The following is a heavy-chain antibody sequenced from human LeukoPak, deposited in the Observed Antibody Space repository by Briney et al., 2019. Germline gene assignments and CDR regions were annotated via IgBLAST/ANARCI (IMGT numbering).Heavy chain of an antibody. CDR2: ISSSSSYT. Sequence: PGGSLRLSCAASGFTFSDYYMSWIRQAPGKGLEWVSYISSSSSYTNYADSVKGRFTISRDSAKNSLYLQMNSLGAEDTAVYYCARGSQWLADYWGQGTLVTVSS. CDR3: ARGSQWLADY. V-gene: IGHV3-11*06. CDR1: GFTFSDYY. D-gene: IGHD6-19*01. J-gene: IGHJ4*02.